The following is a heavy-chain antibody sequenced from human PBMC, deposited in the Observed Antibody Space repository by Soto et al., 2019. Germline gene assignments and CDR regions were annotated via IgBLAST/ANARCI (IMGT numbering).Heavy chain of an antibody. CDR2: IKQDGSEK. J-gene: IGHJ3*02. Sequence: LRLSCAASGFTFSSHWMSWVRQAPGKGLEWVANIKQDGSEKYYVDSVKGRFTISRDNAKNSLYLQMNSLRAEDTAVYYCARDLLGQRWLQLWVGAFDIWGQGTMVTVSS. CDR3: ARDLLGQRWLQLWVGAFDI. CDR1: GFTFSSHW. V-gene: IGHV3-7*03. D-gene: IGHD5-12*01.